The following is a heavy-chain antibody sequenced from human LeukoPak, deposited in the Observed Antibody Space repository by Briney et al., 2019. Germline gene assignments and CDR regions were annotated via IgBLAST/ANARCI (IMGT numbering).Heavy chain of an antibody. V-gene: IGHV4-34*01. CDR2: INHSGST. CDR3: ARRGAHRNDY. D-gene: IGHD3-16*01. CDR1: GGSFSGYY. J-gene: IGHJ4*02. Sequence: SETLSLTCAVYGGSFSGYYWSWIRQPPGKGLEWIGEINHSGSTNYNPSLKSRVTTSVDTSKNQFSLKLSSVTAADTAVYYCARRGAHRNDYWGQGTLVTVSS.